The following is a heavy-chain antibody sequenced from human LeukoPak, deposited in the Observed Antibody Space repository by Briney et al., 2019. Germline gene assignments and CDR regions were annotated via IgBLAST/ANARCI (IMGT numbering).Heavy chain of an antibody. V-gene: IGHV1-8*01. D-gene: IGHD3-3*01. J-gene: IGHJ4*02. CDR3: ARGTLPAFYDFWSGYSEPLDY. Sequence: APVKVSCKASGYTFTSYDINWVRQATGQGLEWMGWMNPNSGNTGYAQKFQGRVTMARNTSISTAYMELSSLRSEDTAVYYCARGTLPAFYDFWSGYSEPLDYWGQGTLVTVSS. CDR2: MNPNSGNT. CDR1: GYTFTSYD.